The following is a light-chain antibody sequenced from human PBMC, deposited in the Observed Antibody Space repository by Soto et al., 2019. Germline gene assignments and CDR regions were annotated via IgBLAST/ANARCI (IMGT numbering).Light chain of an antibody. CDR2: GAS. Sequence: EIVLTQSPGTLSLSPWERATLSCGASQSVSSSYLAWYQQAPRLLIYGASTRATGIPDRFSGSGSGTGFTLTISRLEPEDFAVYYCQQCGCSPPPITSGQGTRLEIK. V-gene: IGKV3-20*01. J-gene: IGKJ5*01. CDR1: QSVSSSY. CDR3: QQCGCSPPPIT.